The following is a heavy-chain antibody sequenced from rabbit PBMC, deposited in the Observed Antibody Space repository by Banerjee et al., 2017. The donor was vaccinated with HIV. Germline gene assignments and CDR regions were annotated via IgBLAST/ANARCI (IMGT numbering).Heavy chain of an antibody. CDR3: ARDINSDGGYTFNL. J-gene: IGHJ4*01. V-gene: IGHV1S45*01. CDR2: IYVGGSGSA. D-gene: IGHD6-1*01. Sequence: QEQLVESGGDLVKPEGSLTLTCTASGFSFSSSNYMCWVRQAPGKGLEWIGCIYVGGSGSAWYARWAKGRFTISKTSSTTVTLQMTSLTAADTATYFCARDINSDGGYTFNLWGPGTLVTVS. CDR1: GFSFSSSNY.